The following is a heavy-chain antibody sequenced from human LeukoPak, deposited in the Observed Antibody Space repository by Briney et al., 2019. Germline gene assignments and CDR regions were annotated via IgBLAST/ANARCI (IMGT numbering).Heavy chain of an antibody. CDR2: ISGSGGSI. Sequence: GGSLRLSCAASGFTFSSYAMSWVRQAPGKGLEWVSAISGSGGSIYYADSVKGRFTISRDNSKNTLCLQMNSLRAEDTAVYYCAKDPLRVTIFGVVNEHDYWGQGTLVTVSS. CDR3: AKDPLRVTIFGVVNEHDY. D-gene: IGHD3-3*01. V-gene: IGHV3-23*01. CDR1: GFTFSSYA. J-gene: IGHJ4*02.